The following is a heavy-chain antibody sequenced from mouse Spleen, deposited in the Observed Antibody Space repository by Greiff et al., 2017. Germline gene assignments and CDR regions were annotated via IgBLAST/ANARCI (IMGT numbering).Heavy chain of an antibody. CDR2: IWSDGST. CDR3: ARKDSYYSYDDWYFDV. CDR1: GFSLTNYA. Sequence: VKVVESGPGLVAPSQSLSITCTVSGFSLTNYAVHWVRQSPGKGLEWLGVIWSDGSTDYNAAFISRLSISKDNSKSQVFFKMNSLQADDTAIYYCARKDSYYSYDDWYFDVWGAGTTVTVSS. V-gene: IGHV2-4-1*01. D-gene: IGHD2-12*01. J-gene: IGHJ1*01.